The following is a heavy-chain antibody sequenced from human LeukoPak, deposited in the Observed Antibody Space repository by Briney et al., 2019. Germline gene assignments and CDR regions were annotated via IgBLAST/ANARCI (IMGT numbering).Heavy chain of an antibody. CDR1: GFTFSKYG. D-gene: IGHD3-9*01. J-gene: IGHJ1*01. CDR3: AKPRTFYDILTVSFQQ. CDR2: ISYDGGEQ. Sequence: PGGSLRLSCAASGFTFSKYGMHWVRQAPGKGLEWVAVISYDGGEQHYGDFVKGRFSISRDDSKSTIYLQMNSLTVEDTALYYCAKPRTFYDILTVSFQQWGQGTWVSVSS. V-gene: IGHV3-30*18.